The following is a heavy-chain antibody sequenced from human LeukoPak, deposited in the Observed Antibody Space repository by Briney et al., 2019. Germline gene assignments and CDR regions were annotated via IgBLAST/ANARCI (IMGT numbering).Heavy chain of an antibody. J-gene: IGHJ4*02. CDR1: GGTFSSYA. D-gene: IGHD6-19*01. CDR3: AREPGYSSGWYRGGLYYFDY. CDR2: IIPIFGTA. V-gene: IGHV1-69*13. Sequence: SVKVSCKASGGTFSSYAISWVRRAPGQGLEWMGGIIPIFGTANYAQKFQGRVTITADESTSTAYMELSSLRSEDTAVYYCAREPGYSSGWYRGGLYYFDYWGQGTLVTVSS.